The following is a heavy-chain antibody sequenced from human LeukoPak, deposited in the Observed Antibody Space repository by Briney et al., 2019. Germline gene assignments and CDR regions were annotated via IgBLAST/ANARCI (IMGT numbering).Heavy chain of an antibody. Sequence: ASVKVSCKVSGYTLTELSMHWVRQAPGKGLEWMGGFDPEDGETIYAPKFQGRVTMTEDTSTDTAYMELSSLRSEDTAVYYCATSVVVPAATYYYYYGMDVWGQGTTVTVSS. V-gene: IGHV1-24*01. CDR1: GYTLTELS. CDR3: ATSVVVPAATYYYYYGMDV. J-gene: IGHJ6*02. CDR2: FDPEDGET. D-gene: IGHD2-2*01.